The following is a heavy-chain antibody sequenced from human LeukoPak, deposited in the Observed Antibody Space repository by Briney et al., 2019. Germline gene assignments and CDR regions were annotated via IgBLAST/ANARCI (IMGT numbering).Heavy chain of an antibody. J-gene: IGHJ4*02. CDR1: GGSFSGYY. CDR2: INHSGGT. D-gene: IGHD3-22*01. V-gene: IGHV4-34*01. CDR3: ARRAGDYSHPYDY. Sequence: SETLSLTCAVYGGSFSGYYWSWIRQPPGKGLEWIGEINHSGGTNYNPSLKSRVTISVDTSKNQFSLKLSSVTAADTAVYYCARRAGDYSHPYDYWGQGTLVTVSS.